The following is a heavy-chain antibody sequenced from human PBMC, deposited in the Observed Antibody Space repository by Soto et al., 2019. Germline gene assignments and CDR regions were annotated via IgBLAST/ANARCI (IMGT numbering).Heavy chain of an antibody. V-gene: IGHV3-7*01. CDR2: IKQDGSAK. Sequence: EVQLVESGVGLVQPGGSLRLSCAASGFTFSSYWMNWVRQAPGKGLEWVANIKQDGSAKYSVDSVKGRFTISRDNTKNSLYLQMNSLRAEDTAVYYCAREQLQVVIPDYWGQGTLVTVSS. CDR3: AREQLQVVIPDY. D-gene: IGHD6-13*01. CDR1: GFTFSSYW. J-gene: IGHJ4*02.